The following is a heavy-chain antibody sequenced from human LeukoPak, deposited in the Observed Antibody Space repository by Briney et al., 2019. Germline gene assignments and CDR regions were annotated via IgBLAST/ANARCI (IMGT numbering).Heavy chain of an antibody. CDR2: IYYSGST. D-gene: IGHD6-19*01. J-gene: IGHJ6*02. CDR1: GGSISSYY. Sequence: SETLSLTCAVSGGSISSYYWSWIRQPPGKGLEWIGYIYYSGSTNYNPSLKSRVTISVDTSKNQCSLKLRSVTAADTAVYYCARDSYSGWSRSGMDVWGQGTTVTVSS. CDR3: ARDSYSGWSRSGMDV. V-gene: IGHV4-59*01.